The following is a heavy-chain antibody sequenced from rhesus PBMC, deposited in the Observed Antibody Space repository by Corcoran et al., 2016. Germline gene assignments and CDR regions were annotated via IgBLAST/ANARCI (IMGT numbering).Heavy chain of an antibody. V-gene: IGHV4-73*01. Sequence: QVQLQQWGEGLVKPSETLSLTCAVYGGSISGYYYWSWIRQPPGKGLEWIGYIFGNSASTHYNPSLNNQVTILKDSSKNQFCLKLSSVTAADTAVYYCARSAAAGTGRYYYGLDSWGQGVVVTVSS. D-gene: IGHD6-25*01. J-gene: IGHJ6*01. CDR1: GGSISGYYY. CDR2: IFGNSAST. CDR3: ARSAAAGTGRYYYGLDS.